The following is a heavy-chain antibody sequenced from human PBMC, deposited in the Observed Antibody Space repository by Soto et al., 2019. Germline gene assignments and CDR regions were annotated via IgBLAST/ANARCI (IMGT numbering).Heavy chain of an antibody. V-gene: IGHV1-3*01. Sequence: QVHLVQSGAEVRKPGASVKVSCKASGYTFSSYAMHWVRQAPGQRLEWMGWINAGYGNTKSSQKFQDRVTISRDTSASTAYMEMTSLRSDDTAVYSCARETGDGTFDFWGQGTLVTVAS. CDR1: GYTFSSYA. CDR3: ARETGDGTFDF. J-gene: IGHJ4*02. D-gene: IGHD7-27*01. CDR2: INAGYGNT.